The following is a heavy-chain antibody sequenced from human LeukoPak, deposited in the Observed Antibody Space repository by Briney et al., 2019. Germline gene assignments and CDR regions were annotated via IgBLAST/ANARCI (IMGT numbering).Heavy chain of an antibody. CDR3: ARSSQGLTGVNSGDFDY. D-gene: IGHD1-14*01. CDR1: GGSISSSSYY. V-gene: IGHV4-39*01. CDR2: IYYSGST. Sequence: SETLSLTCTVSGGSISSSSYYWGWIRQPPGKGLEWIGSIYYSGSTYYNQSPKSRVTISVDTPKNQFSLKLSSVTAADTAVYYCARSSQGLTGVNSGDFDYWGQGTLVTVSS. J-gene: IGHJ4*02.